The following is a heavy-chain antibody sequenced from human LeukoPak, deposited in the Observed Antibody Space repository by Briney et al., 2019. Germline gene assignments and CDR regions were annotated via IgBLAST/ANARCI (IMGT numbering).Heavy chain of an antibody. Sequence: PGGSLRLSCAASGFTFSDYYMSWVRQAPGKGLEWVSAISGSGGSTYYADSVKGRFTISRDNSKNTLYLQMNSLRAEDTAVYYCAKDRSSSSGFDYWGQGTLVTVFS. CDR3: AKDRSSSSGFDY. CDR1: GFTFSDYY. D-gene: IGHD6-6*01. V-gene: IGHV3-23*01. J-gene: IGHJ4*02. CDR2: ISGSGGST.